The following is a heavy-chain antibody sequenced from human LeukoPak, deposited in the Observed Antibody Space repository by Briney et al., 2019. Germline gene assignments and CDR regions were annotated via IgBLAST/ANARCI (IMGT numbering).Heavy chain of an antibody. Sequence: GGSLRLSCAASGFTFSSYAMSWVRQAPGKGLESVSAISGSGGSTYYADSVKGRFTISRDNSKNTLYLQMNSLRAEDTAVYYCAKDVGVDRDYYFDYWGQGTLVTVSS. V-gene: IGHV3-23*01. CDR1: GFTFSSYA. J-gene: IGHJ4*02. CDR3: AKDVGVDRDYYFDY. D-gene: IGHD5-12*01. CDR2: ISGSGGST.